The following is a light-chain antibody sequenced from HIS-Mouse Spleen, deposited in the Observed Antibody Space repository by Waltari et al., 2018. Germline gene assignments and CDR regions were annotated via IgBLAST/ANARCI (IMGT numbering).Light chain of an antibody. Sequence: SYELTQPPSVSVSPGQTARITCSGDALPKKYPYWYQQNSGQAPVLVIYEDSKRPSGIPERFSGSSSGTMATLTISGAQVEDEADYYCYSTDSSGNHRVFGGGTKLTVL. J-gene: IGLJ2*01. V-gene: IGLV3-10*01. CDR2: EDS. CDR1: ALPKKY. CDR3: YSTDSSGNHRV.